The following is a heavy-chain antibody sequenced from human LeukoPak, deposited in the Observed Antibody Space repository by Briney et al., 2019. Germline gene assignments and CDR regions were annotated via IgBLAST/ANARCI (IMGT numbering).Heavy chain of an antibody. J-gene: IGHJ3*02. V-gene: IGHV3-23*01. CDR1: GFTFSTYA. Sequence: GGSLRLSCAASGFTFSTYAMNWVRQAPGRGLEWVSAISGSGDHTYYAESVKGRFTISRDNSKNTLDLQMNSLRGEDTALYYCANYGSGTSGAFENWGQGTMVTVSS. D-gene: IGHD3-10*01. CDR3: ANYGSGTSGAFEN. CDR2: ISGSGDHT.